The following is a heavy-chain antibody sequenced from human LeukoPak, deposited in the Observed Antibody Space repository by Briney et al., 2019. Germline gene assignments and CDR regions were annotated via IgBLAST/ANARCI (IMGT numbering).Heavy chain of an antibody. J-gene: IGHJ4*02. CDR2: IWYDGSNK. CDR3: ARDMELSLSY. CDR1: GFTFADYF. V-gene: IGHV3-33*08. D-gene: IGHD3-16*02. Sequence: GGSLRLSCAASGFTFADYFMSWVRQPPGKGLEWVAVIWYDGSNKYYADSVKGRFTISRDNSKNTLYLQMNSLRAEDTAVYYCARDMELSLSYWGQGTLVTVSS.